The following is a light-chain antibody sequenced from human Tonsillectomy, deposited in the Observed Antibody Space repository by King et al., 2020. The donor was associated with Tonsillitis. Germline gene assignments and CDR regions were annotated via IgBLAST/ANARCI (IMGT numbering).Light chain of an antibody. CDR3: QQYNRGSVP. J-gene: IGKJ4*02. V-gene: IGKV3-20*01. Sequence: ATGIPDRFSGSGSGTDFTLTISTLEPEDFATYYCQQYNRGSVPFGGGTKVE.